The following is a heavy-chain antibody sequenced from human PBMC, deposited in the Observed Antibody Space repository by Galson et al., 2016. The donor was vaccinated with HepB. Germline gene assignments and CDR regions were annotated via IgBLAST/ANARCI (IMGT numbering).Heavy chain of an antibody. V-gene: IGHV3-7*05. D-gene: IGHD3-16*01. Sequence: SLRLSCAASGFTFSSFWMSWVRQAPGKGLEWVANIKQDGSEKSYVDSVKGRFTISRDNAKNSLFLQMNSLRADDTAVYYCARAIDTSYWGQGALVTVSS. CDR3: ARAIDTSY. CDR1: GFTFSSFW. J-gene: IGHJ4*02. CDR2: IKQDGSEK.